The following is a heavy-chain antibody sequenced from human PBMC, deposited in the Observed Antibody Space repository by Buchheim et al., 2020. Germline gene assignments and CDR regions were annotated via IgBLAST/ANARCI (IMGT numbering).Heavy chain of an antibody. CDR3: AKDLSGYSSSEYADDYFDY. CDR2: ISGSGGST. J-gene: IGHJ4*02. V-gene: IGHV3-23*01. CDR1: GFTFSSYA. Sequence: EVQLLESGGGLVQPGGSLRLSCAASGFTFSSYAMSWVRQAPGKGLEWVSAISGSGGSTYYADSVKGRFTISRDNSKNTLYLQMNSLRAEDTAVYYCAKDLSGYSSSEYADDYFDYWGQGTL. D-gene: IGHD6-13*01.